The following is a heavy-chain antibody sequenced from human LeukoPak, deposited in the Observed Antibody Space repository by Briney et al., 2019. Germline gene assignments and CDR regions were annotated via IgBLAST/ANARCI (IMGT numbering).Heavy chain of an antibody. J-gene: IGHJ4*02. V-gene: IGHV4-4*07. CDR3: ARRGSYYDYVWGSYRSYYFDY. D-gene: IGHD3-16*02. CDR2: ISSSGST. Sequence: SETLSLTCSVSGGSISSYYWSWIRQPAGKGLEWIGRISSSGSTNYNPSLKSRVTISVDTSKNQFSLKLSSVTAADTAVYYCARRGSYYDYVWGSYRSYYFDYWGQGTLVTVSS. CDR1: GGSISSYY.